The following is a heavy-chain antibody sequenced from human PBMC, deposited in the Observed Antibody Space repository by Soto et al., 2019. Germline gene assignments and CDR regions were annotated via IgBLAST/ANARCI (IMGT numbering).Heavy chain of an antibody. V-gene: IGHV3-74*01. D-gene: IGHD5-18*01. CDR3: ATLNSFGSDY. Sequence: GGSLRLSCAASGFTFSSYWMHWVRQTAGKGLVWVSQINSDGSATRYTDSVKGRFTISRDNAKNTVYLQMNSLRAEDTVVYYCATLNSFGSDYWGQGTLVTVSS. CDR2: INSDGSAT. J-gene: IGHJ4*01. CDR1: GFTFSSYW.